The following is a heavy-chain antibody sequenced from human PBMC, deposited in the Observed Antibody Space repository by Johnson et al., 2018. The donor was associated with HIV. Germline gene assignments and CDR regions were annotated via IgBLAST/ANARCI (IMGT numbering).Heavy chain of an antibody. J-gene: IGHJ3*01. V-gene: IGHV3-9*01. Sequence: VQLVESGGGLVQPGGSLRLSCVASGFTFSSYWMHWVRQAPGKGLEWVSGISWNSGSIGYADSVKGRFTISRDNAKNSLYLQMNSLRAEDTALYYCAGGEEAYCGGDCYAGAFDVWGQGTMVTVSS. D-gene: IGHD2-21*01. CDR2: ISWNSGSI. CDR3: AGGEEAYCGGDCYAGAFDV. CDR1: GFTFSSYW.